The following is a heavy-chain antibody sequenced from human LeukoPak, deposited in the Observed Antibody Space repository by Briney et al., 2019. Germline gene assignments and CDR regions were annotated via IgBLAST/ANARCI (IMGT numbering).Heavy chain of an antibody. J-gene: IGHJ3*02. CDR3: LVILTEPTSPSPDGLDI. CDR2: IDSDDGST. Sequence: GGSLRLSCAASGFTFSRDWMHWVRQVPGKGLVWVSRIDSDDGSTSSADSVRGRFTISRDNAKKTLYLQMNSLRVEDTAVYYCLVILTEPTSPSPDGLDIWGQGTMVTVSS. CDR1: GFTFSRDW. V-gene: IGHV3-74*01. D-gene: IGHD2-15*01.